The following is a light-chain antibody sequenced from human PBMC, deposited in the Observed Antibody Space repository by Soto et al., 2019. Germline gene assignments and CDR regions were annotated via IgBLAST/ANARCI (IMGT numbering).Light chain of an antibody. CDR3: QQYLGYP. CDR1: QSVSSSY. J-gene: IGKJ2*01. CDR2: GAS. Sequence: EIVLTQSPGTLSLSPGERATLSCRASQSVSSSYLAWYQQKPGQAPRLLIYGASGRATGIPDGFSGSGSGTDFTLTISRLEPEDFAVYYCQQYLGYPFGQGTKLEIK. V-gene: IGKV3-20*01.